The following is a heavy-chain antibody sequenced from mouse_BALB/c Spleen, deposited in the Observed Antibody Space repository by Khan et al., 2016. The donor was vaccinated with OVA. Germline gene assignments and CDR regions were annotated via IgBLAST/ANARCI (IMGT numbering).Heavy chain of an antibody. CDR3: VRSGAYYRYDGYFDV. J-gene: IGHJ1*01. CDR1: GYTFTSYT. V-gene: IGHV1-4*01. D-gene: IGHD2-14*01. CDR2: INPSNTYT. Sequence: QVQLQQSGAELARPGASVKMSCKASGYTFTSYTMHWVKQRPGQGLEWIGYINPSNTYTNYNQKFKDKATLTADKSSNTAYMQLSSRTSEDAAVYYCVRSGAYYRYDGYFDVWGAVTTVTVSA.